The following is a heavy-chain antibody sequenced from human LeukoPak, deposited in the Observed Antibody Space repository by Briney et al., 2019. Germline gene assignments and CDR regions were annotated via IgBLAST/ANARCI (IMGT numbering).Heavy chain of an antibody. CDR1: GGSFSGYY. V-gene: IGHV4-34*01. CDR2: INHSGST. CDR3: ARVQSVFVADQWVEGFLDY. J-gene: IGHJ4*02. D-gene: IGHD1-26*01. Sequence: SETLSLTCAVYGGSFSGYYWSWIRQPPGKGLEWIGEINHSGSTNYNPSLKSRVTISVDTSKNQFSLKLSSVTAADTAVYYCARVQSVFVADQWVEGFLDYWGQGALVTVSS.